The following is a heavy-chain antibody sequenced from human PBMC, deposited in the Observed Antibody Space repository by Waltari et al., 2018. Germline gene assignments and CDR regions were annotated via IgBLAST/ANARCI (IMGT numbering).Heavy chain of an antibody. Sequence: QVQLQESGPGLVKPSETLSLTCTVSGGSISSYYWSWIRQPPGKGLEWIGYIYYSGSTNYNPSLKSRVTISVDTSKNQFSLKLSSVTAADTAVYYCARSYEFWSGYYFDYWGQGTLVTVSS. CDR1: GGSISSYY. J-gene: IGHJ4*02. CDR2: IYYSGST. CDR3: ARSYEFWSGYYFDY. V-gene: IGHV4-59*01. D-gene: IGHD3-3*01.